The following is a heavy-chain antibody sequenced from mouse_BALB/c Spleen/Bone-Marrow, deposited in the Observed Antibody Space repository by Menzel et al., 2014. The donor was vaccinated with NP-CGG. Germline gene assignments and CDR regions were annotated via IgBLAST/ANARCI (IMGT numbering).Heavy chain of an antibody. CDR3: ARQTYYDYDGYSDY. Sequence: EVQLVESGGDLVKPGGSLKLSCAASGFTFSSYGMSWVRQTPGKRLEWVATISSGGSYTYYPDSVKGRFTISRDNAKNTLYLQMSSLKSEDTAMYYCARQTYYDYDGYSDYWGQGTTLTVSS. CDR1: GFTFSSYG. CDR2: ISSGGSYT. J-gene: IGHJ2*01. V-gene: IGHV5-6*01. D-gene: IGHD2-4*01.